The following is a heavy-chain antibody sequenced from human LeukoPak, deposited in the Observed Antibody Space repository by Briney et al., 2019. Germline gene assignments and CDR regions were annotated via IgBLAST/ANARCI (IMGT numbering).Heavy chain of an antibody. D-gene: IGHD4-17*01. J-gene: IGHJ4*02. Sequence: AGESLKISCKGSGYSFTNYWISWVRQMPGKGQEWMGRIDPSDSYTKYSPSFEGHVTISVDKSISTAFLQWNSLKASDSAMYYCATGSSKVTTDFANYWGQGTQVAVSS. V-gene: IGHV5-10-1*01. CDR1: GYSFTNYW. CDR2: IDPSDSYT. CDR3: ATGSSKVTTDFANY.